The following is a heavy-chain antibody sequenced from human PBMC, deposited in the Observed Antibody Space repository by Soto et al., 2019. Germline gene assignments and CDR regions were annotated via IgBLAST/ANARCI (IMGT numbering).Heavy chain of an antibody. CDR3: VRDVWGYASSGYAPDY. CDR1: GDSISSGGNY. D-gene: IGHD3-22*01. CDR2: IFYSGST. J-gene: IGHJ4*02. Sequence: PSETLSLTCTVSGDSISSGGNYWSWIRQHPGKGLEWIGYIFYSGSTYYNPSLRSRVTISVDTSKNQFSLKLSSVTAADTAMYYCVRDVWGYASSGYAPDYWGQGTLVTVSS. V-gene: IGHV4-31*03.